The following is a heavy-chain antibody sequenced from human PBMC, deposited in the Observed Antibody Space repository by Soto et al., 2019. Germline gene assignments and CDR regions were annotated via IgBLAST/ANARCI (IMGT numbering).Heavy chain of an antibody. D-gene: IGHD4-17*01. CDR1: GGSFSGYY. J-gene: IGHJ4*02. CDR2: MNHSGST. CDR3: ARGPYGFQPPFAY. Sequence: QVQLQQWGAGLLKPSETLSLTCAVYGGSFSGYYWSWIRQPPGKGLEWIGDMNHSGSTNYNPSLKSRVSISVNTSKNQFSLKLSFVTAAETAVYYCARGPYGFQPPFAYWGQGTMDTVSS. V-gene: IGHV4-34*01.